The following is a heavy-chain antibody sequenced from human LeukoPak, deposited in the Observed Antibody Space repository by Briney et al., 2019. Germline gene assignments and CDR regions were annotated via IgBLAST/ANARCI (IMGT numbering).Heavy chain of an antibody. D-gene: IGHD2-15*01. CDR3: AKQLGYCSDGSCYFPY. CDR1: GFTFSSSA. J-gene: IGHJ4*02. V-gene: IGHV3-23*01. CDR2: ISNNGGYT. Sequence: GRSLRLSCAASGFTFSSSAMSWVRQAPGKGLEWVSAISNNGGYTYYADSVQGRFTISRDNSKSTLCLQMNSLRAEDTAVYYCAKQLGYCSDGSCYFPYWGQGTLVTVSS.